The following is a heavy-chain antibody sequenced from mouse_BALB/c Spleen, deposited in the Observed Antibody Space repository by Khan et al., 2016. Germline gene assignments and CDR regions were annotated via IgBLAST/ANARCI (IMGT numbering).Heavy chain of an antibody. Sequence: QVQLKESGPDLVAPSQSLSITCTVSGFSLTSYGVHWFRQPPGKGLEWLVVIWSDGSTTYNSALKSRLSISKDNSKSQVFLKMNSLQTDDTAMYDCARQEYGNRYYAMDYWGHGTSVTVSS. CDR1: GFSLTSYG. D-gene: IGHD2-10*02. J-gene: IGHJ4*01. CDR3: ARQEYGNRYYAMDY. V-gene: IGHV2-6-2*01. CDR2: IWSDGST.